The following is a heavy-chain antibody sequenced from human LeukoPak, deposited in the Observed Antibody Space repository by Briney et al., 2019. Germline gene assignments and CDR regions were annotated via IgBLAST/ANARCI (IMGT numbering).Heavy chain of an antibody. D-gene: IGHD3-22*01. CDR1: GGSISSSSYY. Sequence: SETLSLTCTVSGGSISSSSYYWGWIRQPPGKGLEWIGSIYYSGSTYYNPSLKSRVTISVDTSKNQFSLKLSSVTAADTAVYYCARASYYDSTAYIFDYWGQGTLVTVSS. CDR2: IYYSGST. CDR3: ARASYYDSTAYIFDY. V-gene: IGHV4-39*01. J-gene: IGHJ4*02.